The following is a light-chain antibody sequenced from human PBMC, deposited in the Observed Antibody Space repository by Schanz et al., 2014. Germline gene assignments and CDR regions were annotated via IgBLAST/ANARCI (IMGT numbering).Light chain of an antibody. CDR2: SAS. V-gene: IGKV1-39*01. CDR3: QHYTSDSRK. J-gene: IGKJ1*01. Sequence: DIPLTQSPSSLSASIGDRVTITCRTSQNIDSYLNWYQHKPGKAPKVLIHSASVLQRGVPSRFSGSESGTDFTLTISSLQPDDFATYYCQHYTSDSRKFGQGTTVEIK. CDR1: QNIDSY.